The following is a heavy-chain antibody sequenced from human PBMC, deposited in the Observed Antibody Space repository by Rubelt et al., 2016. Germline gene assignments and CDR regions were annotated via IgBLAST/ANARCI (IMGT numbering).Heavy chain of an antibody. D-gene: IGHD1-1*01. CDR2: ISGSGGST. CDR1: GFTFSSFA. V-gene: IGHV3-23*04. CDR3: AREGPRGYQLAY. Sequence: EVQLVESGGGLVKPGGSLRISCAASGFTFSSFAMSWVRQDPGKGLEWVSGISGSGGSTYYADSMKGRFTISRDNSKNTLYLEMNSVRVDDTAVYDCAREGPRGYQLAYWGQGTMVTVSS. J-gene: IGHJ4*02.